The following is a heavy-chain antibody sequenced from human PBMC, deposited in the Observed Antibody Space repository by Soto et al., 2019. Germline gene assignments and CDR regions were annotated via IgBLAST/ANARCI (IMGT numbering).Heavy chain of an antibody. CDR2: ISYDGTNK. J-gene: IGHJ6*02. Sequence: QVQLVESGGGVVQPGRSLRLSCAASGFTFSNYDMHWVRKAPGKGLEWVAVISYDGTNKHYADSVKGRFTISRDNSKNTLYVEMNSLRAEDTAVYYCAKEWGDWLAPVVDVWGQGTTVTVS. CDR3: AKEWGDWLAPVVDV. D-gene: IGHD2-21*02. CDR1: GFTFSNYD. V-gene: IGHV3-30*18.